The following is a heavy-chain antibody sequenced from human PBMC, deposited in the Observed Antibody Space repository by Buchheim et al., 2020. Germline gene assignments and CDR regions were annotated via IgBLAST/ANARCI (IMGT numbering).Heavy chain of an antibody. J-gene: IGHJ1*01. Sequence: EVQVLESGGGLVQPGGSLRLSCAASGFTFSSYAMNWVRQAPGKGLEWVSVISGSSAGTYYADSVKGRFSISRDNSKNTVYLQMNSLRAEDTAVYYCAKDGRDSSGWYVGDFQHWGQGTL. CDR2: ISGSSAGT. D-gene: IGHD6-13*01. CDR3: AKDGRDSSGWYVGDFQH. CDR1: GFTFSSYA. V-gene: IGHV3-23*01.